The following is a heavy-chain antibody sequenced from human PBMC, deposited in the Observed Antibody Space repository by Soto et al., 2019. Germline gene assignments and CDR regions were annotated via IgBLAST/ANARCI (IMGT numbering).Heavy chain of an antibody. J-gene: IGHJ4*02. V-gene: IGHV1-18*01. CDR3: AREFVLDSSGYCFDY. CDR2: ISAYNGNT. Sequence: GGPVKGSCQGSWYTFTTPGIRWVRQAPGQGLEWMGWISAYNGNTNYAQKLQGRVTMTTDTSTSTAYMELRSLRSDDTAVYYCAREFVLDSSGYCFDYWGQGTLVTVSS. D-gene: IGHD3-22*01. CDR1: WYTFTTPG.